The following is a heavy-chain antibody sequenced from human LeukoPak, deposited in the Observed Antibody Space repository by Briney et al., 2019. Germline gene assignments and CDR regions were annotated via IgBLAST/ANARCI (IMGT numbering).Heavy chain of an antibody. CDR3: ARGGYCGGGTCYSGAFDI. CDR2: IRGSGGST. D-gene: IGHD2-15*01. Sequence: PGGSLRLSCAASGFTFSNYAMSWVRQAPGKGLEWISVIRGSGGSTDYADSVKGRFTITGDNSKNTLYLQMNSLRAEDTAVYYCARGGYCGGGTCYSGAFDIWGQGTMVTVSS. J-gene: IGHJ3*02. V-gene: IGHV3-23*01. CDR1: GFTFSNYA.